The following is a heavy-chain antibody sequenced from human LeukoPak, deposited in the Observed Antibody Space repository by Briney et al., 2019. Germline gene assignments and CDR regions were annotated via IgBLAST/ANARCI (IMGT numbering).Heavy chain of an antibody. V-gene: IGHV4-59*08. CDR2: IYYSGST. J-gene: IGHJ6*03. CDR1: GGSISSYY. CDR3: ASTGRYFDPGYYYYMDV. D-gene: IGHD3-9*01. Sequence: SETLSLTCTASGGSISSYYWSWIRQPPGKGLEWIGYIYYSGSTNYNPSLKSRVTTSVDTSKNQFSLKLSSVTAADTAVYYCASTGRYFDPGYYYYMDVWGKGTTVTVSS.